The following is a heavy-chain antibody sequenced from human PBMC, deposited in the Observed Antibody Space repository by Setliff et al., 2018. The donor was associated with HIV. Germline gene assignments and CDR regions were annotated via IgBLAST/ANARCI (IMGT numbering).Heavy chain of an antibody. CDR3: AKASSNYGGYYFDY. D-gene: IGHD4-17*01. V-gene: IGHV3-23*01. CDR2: ISGSGGST. Sequence: PGGSLRLSCAASGFTFSSYAMSWVRQAPGKGLEWVSAISGSGGSTYYADPGKGRFTISRDNSKNTLYLQMNSLRAEDTAVYYCAKASSNYGGYYFDYWGQGTLVTVSS. J-gene: IGHJ4*02. CDR1: GFTFSSYA.